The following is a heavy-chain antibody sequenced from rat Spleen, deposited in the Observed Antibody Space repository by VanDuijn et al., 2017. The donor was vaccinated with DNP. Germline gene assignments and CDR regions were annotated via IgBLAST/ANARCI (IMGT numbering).Heavy chain of an antibody. D-gene: IGHD1-4*01. CDR2: IIYDGSRT. Sequence: EVQLVESGGGLIPPGRSLKVSCEASGLPFRDYSMAWVRQTPETGLEWVANIIYDGSRTHYRDSVKGRFTMSRDNAKSTLYLKMDSLRSEDTATYYCASRPPPTRGPFDYGGQGVMVTVSS. CDR1: GLPFRDYS. CDR3: ASRPPPTRGPFDY. J-gene: IGHJ2*01. V-gene: IGHV5S10*01.